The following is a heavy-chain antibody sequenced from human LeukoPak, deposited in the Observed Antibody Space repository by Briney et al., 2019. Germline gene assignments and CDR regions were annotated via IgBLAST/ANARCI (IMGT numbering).Heavy chain of an antibody. D-gene: IGHD3-9*01. Sequence: GGSLRLSCAASGFTFSSYAMHWVRQAPGKGLEWVAVISYDGSNKYYADSVKGRFTISRDNSKNTLYLQMNSLRAEDTAVYYCARAAQLRYFDWSALGYWGQGTLVTVSS. CDR3: ARAAQLRYFDWSALGY. CDR2: ISYDGSNK. J-gene: IGHJ4*02. CDR1: GFTFSSYA. V-gene: IGHV3-30-3*01.